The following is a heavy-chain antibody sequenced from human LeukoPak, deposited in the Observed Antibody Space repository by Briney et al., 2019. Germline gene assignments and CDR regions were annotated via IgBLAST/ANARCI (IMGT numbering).Heavy chain of an antibody. CDR3: ARGGDSSSWTGDWFDP. D-gene: IGHD6-13*01. CDR1: GYTFTNYD. J-gene: IGHJ5*02. CDR2: MNPNSGNT. V-gene: IGHV1-8*03. Sequence: GASVKVSCKTSGYTFTNYDINWVRQATGQGLEWMGWMNPNSGNTGYAQKFQGRVTITRNTSISTAYMELSSLRSEDTAVYYCARGGDSSSWTGDWFDPWGQGTLVTVSS.